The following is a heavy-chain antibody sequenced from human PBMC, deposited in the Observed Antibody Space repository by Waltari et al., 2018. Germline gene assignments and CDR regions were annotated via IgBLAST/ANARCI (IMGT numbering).Heavy chain of an antibody. CDR2: IKQDGSES. D-gene: IGHD4-4*01. J-gene: IGHJ5*02. Sequence: EVQLVESGGGLVQPGGSLRLSCEASGLTFSSYWMMWVRQPPGKGLEWVANIKQDGSESKYVDSVKDRFTISRDNAKNSLYLQMNSLRAEDTAVYYCARGFYNTSQKLIGHWGQGSLVTVSS. CDR3: ARGFYNTSQKLIGH. CDR1: GLTFSSYW. V-gene: IGHV3-7*01.